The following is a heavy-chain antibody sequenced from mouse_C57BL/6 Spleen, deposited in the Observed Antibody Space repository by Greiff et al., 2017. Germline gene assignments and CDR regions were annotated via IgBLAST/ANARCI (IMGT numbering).Heavy chain of an antibody. D-gene: IGHD2-5*01. V-gene: IGHV2-9-1*01. CDR2: IWTGGGT. Sequence: QVQLKQSGPGLVAPSQSLSITCTVSGFSLTSYAISWVRQPPGKGLEWLGVIWTGGGTNYNSALKSRLSISKDNSKSQVFLKMNSLQTDDTARYYCATTAYYSNYVPMDYWGQGTSVTVSS. CDR1: GFSLTSYA. CDR3: ATTAYYSNYVPMDY. J-gene: IGHJ4*01.